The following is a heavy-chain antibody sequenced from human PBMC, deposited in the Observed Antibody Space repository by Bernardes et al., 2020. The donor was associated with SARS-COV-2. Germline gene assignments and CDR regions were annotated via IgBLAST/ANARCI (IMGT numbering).Heavy chain of an antibody. CDR1: GFTFGDYA. J-gene: IGHJ4*02. CDR3: TADYYDSSGYLDY. V-gene: IGHV3-49*03. D-gene: IGHD3-22*01. Sequence: GGSLRLSCTASGFTFGDYAMSWFRQAPGKGLEWVGFIRSKAYGGTTEYAASVKGRFTISRDDSKSIAYLQMDSLKTEDTAVYYCTADYYDSSGYLDYWGQGTQVTVSS. CDR2: IRSKAYGGTT.